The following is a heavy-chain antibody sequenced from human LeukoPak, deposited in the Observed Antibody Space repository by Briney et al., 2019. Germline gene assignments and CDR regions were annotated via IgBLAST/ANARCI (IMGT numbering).Heavy chain of an antibody. V-gene: IGHV3-23*01. CDR2: ISGSGGST. J-gene: IGHJ5*02. CDR1: GFTFSSYA. D-gene: IGHD3-10*02. CDR3: ARDTMLGMGNP. Sequence: GGSLRLSCAASGFTFSSYAMSWVRQAPGKGLEWVSAISGSGGSTYYADSVKGRFTISRDNSKNTLYLQMNSLRAEDTAVYYCARDTMLGMGNPWGQGTLVTVSS.